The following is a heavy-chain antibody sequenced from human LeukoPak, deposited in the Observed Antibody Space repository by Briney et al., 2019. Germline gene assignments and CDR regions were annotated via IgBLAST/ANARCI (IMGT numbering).Heavy chain of an antibody. D-gene: IGHD4-17*01. CDR1: GFTFSSYG. CDR2: IWYDGSNK. CDR3: ARRHGDYLGGFEY. V-gene: IGHV3-33*01. Sequence: GGSLRLSCAASGFTFSSYGMHWVRQAPGKGLEWVAVIWYDGSNKYYADSVKGRFTISRDNSKNSLYLQMNSLGDEDTAVYYCARRHGDYLGGFEYWGQGTLVTVSS. J-gene: IGHJ4*02.